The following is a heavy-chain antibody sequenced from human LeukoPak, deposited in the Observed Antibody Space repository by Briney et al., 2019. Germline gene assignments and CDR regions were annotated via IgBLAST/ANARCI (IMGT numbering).Heavy chain of an antibody. CDR2: INQDGSAK. V-gene: IGHV3-7*04. CDR1: GFTFSNSW. J-gene: IGHJ4*02. D-gene: IGHD3-10*01. Sequence: LGGSLRLSCAASGFTFSNSWMSWVRQAPGKGLEWVANINQDGSAKYYVDSVKGRFTISRDNAKNSLYLQMNSLTAEGAAVYYCAGATFAFGECSYWGQGTLVTVSS. CDR3: AGATFAFGECSY.